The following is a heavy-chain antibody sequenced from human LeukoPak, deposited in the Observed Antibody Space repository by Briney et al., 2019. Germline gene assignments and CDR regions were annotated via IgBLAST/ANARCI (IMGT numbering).Heavy chain of an antibody. CDR3: ASGCSSTSCYRKGAFDY. CDR1: GFTFSSYW. V-gene: IGHV3-7*01. CDR2: IKQDGSEK. J-gene: IGHJ4*02. D-gene: IGHD2-2*02. Sequence: GGSLRLSCAASGFTFSSYWMSWVRQAPGKGLEWVANIKQDGSEKYYVDSVKGPFTISRDNAKNSLYLQMNSLRAEDTAVYYCASGCSSTSCYRKGAFDYWGQGTLVTVSS.